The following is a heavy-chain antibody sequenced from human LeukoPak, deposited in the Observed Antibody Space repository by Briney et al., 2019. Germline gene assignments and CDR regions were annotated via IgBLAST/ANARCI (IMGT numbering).Heavy chain of an antibody. V-gene: IGHV4-34*01. CDR2: INHSGST. CDR3: AGVHRHRKLSGSYPNYYFDY. Sequence: SETLSLTCAVYGGSFSGYCWSWIRQPPGKGLEWIGEINHSGSTNYNPSLKSRVTISVDTSKNQFSLKLSSVTAADTAVYYCAGVHRHRKLSGSYPNYYFDYWGQGTLVTVSS. CDR1: GGSFSGYC. J-gene: IGHJ4*02. D-gene: IGHD3-10*01.